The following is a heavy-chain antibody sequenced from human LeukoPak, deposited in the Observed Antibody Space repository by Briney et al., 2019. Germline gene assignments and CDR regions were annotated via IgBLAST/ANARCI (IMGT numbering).Heavy chain of an antibody. D-gene: IGHD6-19*01. CDR1: GYPFTSYD. CDR2: INPNSGGT. Sequence: ASVKVSCKASGYPFTSYDINWVRQAPGQGLEWMGWINPNSGGTNYAQKFQGRVTMTRDTSISTAYMELSRLRSDDTAVYYCARDLVYSSGWLGYWGQGTLVTVSS. CDR3: ARDLVYSSGWLGY. V-gene: IGHV1-2*02. J-gene: IGHJ4*02.